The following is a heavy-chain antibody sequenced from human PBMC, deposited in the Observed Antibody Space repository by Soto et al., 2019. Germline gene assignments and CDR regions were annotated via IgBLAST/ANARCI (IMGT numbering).Heavy chain of an antibody. CDR2: ITDSSDTV. CDR1: GFSFSNYN. V-gene: IGHV3-48*02. Sequence: VGSLRLSCVASGFSFSNYNMNWVRQAPGKGLEWVSYITDSSDTVHYADSVRGRFTISRDNAESSLYLQMNSLREEDTAVYFCARDFGHGYYLDYWGRGTLVTVSS. D-gene: IGHD3-3*01. CDR3: ARDFGHGYYLDY. J-gene: IGHJ4*02.